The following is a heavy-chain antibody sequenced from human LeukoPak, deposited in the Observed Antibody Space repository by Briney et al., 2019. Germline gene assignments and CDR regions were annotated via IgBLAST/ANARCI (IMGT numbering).Heavy chain of an antibody. J-gene: IGHJ4*02. CDR1: GFSFSDYY. CDR3: ARDVVVAATNPAFDY. CDR2: ISSSGTTI. D-gene: IGHD2-15*01. V-gene: IGHV3-11*01. Sequence: GGSLRLSCAASGFSFSDYYMSWIRQAPGKGLERVSYISSSGTTIYYADPVKGRFTISRDNAKNSLYLQMNSLRAEDTAVYYCARDVVVAATNPAFDYWGQGTLVTVSS.